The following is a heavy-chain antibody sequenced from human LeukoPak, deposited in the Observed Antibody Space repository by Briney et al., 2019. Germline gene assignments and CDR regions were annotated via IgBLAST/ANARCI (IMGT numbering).Heavy chain of an antibody. J-gene: IGHJ4*02. V-gene: IGHV4-59*01. CDR2: IYYSGST. Sequence: ASETLSLTCTVSGGSISSYYWSWIRQPPGKGLEWIGYIYYSGSTNYNPSLKSRVTISVDTSKNQFSLKLSSVTAADTAMYYCARVSYSSSWYVDYWGQGTLVTVSS. CDR1: GGSISSYY. CDR3: ARVSYSSSWYVDY. D-gene: IGHD6-13*01.